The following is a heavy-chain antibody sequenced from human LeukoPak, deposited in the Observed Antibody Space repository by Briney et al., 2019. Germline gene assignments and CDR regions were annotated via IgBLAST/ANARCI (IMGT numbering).Heavy chain of an antibody. Sequence: GGSLRLSCVASGFMFSSYLMNWVRHAPGKGLVWVSRINSDGSSTSYADSVKGRFTISRDNAKNTLFLQMNSLRAEDTAVYYCARGPGAFDIWGQGTMVTVSS. CDR1: GFMFSSYL. J-gene: IGHJ3*02. V-gene: IGHV3-74*01. CDR3: ARGPGAFDI. D-gene: IGHD2-2*01. CDR2: INSDGSST.